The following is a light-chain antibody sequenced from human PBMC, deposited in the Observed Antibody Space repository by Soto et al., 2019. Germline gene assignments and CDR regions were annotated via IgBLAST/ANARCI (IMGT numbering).Light chain of an antibody. CDR3: QHYNDYSRM. J-gene: IGKJ1*01. V-gene: IGKV1-5*03. Sequence: DIQMTQSPSTLSASIGDRVTITCRTSQSVDSWLAWYQQKPGKAPKLLIYKASSLHTGVPSRFSGSGSGTEFTLTISSLQPDDFATYYCQHYNDYSRMFGQGTKVEIK. CDR1: QSVDSW. CDR2: KAS.